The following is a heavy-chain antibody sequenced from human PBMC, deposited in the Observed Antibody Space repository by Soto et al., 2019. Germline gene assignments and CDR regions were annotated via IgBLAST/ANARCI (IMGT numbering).Heavy chain of an antibody. D-gene: IGHD3-22*01. J-gene: IGHJ4*02. Sequence: PGGSLRLSCAASGFTFSSYAMHWVRQAPGKGLEWVAVISYDGSNKYYADSVKGRFTISRDNSKNTLYLQMNSLRAEDTAVYYCARVAQPYYYDSSGYSYYFDYWGQGTLVTVSS. CDR2: ISYDGSNK. V-gene: IGHV3-30-3*01. CDR3: ARVAQPYYYDSSGYSYYFDY. CDR1: GFTFSSYA.